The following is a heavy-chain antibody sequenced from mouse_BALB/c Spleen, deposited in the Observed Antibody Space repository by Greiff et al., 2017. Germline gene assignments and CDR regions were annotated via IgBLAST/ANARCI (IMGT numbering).Heavy chain of an antibody. J-gene: IGHJ1*01. CDR2: ISSGSSTI. Sequence: EVQLVESGGGLVQPGGSRKLSCAASGFTFSSFGMHWVRQAPEKGLEWVAYISSGSSTIYYADTVKGRFTISRDNPKNTLFLQMTSLRSEDTAMYYCARSRWYFDVWGAGTTVTVSS. CDR3: ARSRWYFDV. CDR1: GFTFSSFG. V-gene: IGHV5-17*02.